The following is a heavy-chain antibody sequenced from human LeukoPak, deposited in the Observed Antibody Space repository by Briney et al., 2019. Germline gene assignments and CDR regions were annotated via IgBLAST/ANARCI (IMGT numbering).Heavy chain of an antibody. CDR1: YGSISSFY. CDR3: ARLSRLWGITMVRGRSWFDP. CDR2: IYYSGST. V-gene: IGHV4-59*08. J-gene: IGHJ5*02. Sequence: PSETLSLTCTVSYGSISSFYWSWIRQPPGKGLEWIGNIYYSGSTNYNPSLKSRVTISVDTSKNQFSLKLSSVTAADTAVYYCARLSRLWGITMVRGRSWFDPWGQGTLVTVSS. D-gene: IGHD3-10*01.